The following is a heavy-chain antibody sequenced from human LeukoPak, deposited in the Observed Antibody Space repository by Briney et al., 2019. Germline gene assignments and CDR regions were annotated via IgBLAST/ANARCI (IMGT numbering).Heavy chain of an antibody. CDR1: GYTFTSYY. J-gene: IGHJ3*02. CDR3: ARDPVTLRYFDWLSNHDAFDI. Sequence: ASVKVSCKASGYTFTSYYMHWVRQAPGQGLEWMGIINPSGGSTSYAQKFQGRVTMTRDTSTSTVYMELSSLRSEDTAVYYCARDPVTLRYFDWLSNHDAFDIWGQGTMVTVSS. D-gene: IGHD3-9*01. CDR2: INPSGGST. V-gene: IGHV1-46*01.